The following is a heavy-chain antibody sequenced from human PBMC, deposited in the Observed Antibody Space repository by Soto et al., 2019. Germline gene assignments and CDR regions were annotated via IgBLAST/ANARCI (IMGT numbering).Heavy chain of an antibody. D-gene: IGHD3-16*02. CDR3: ARWPQPRYTADPYAVDV. Sequence: SVKVSCKASGGTFSSSGFSWVRQAPGHGLEWMGMIVPSLDTTNYAQKFQARVTITADEVTSTAYMELRSLRSEDTAVYYCARWPQPRYTADPYAVDVWGQGTRVTVSS. V-gene: IGHV1-69*11. CDR1: GGTFSSSG. J-gene: IGHJ6*02. CDR2: IVPSLDTT.